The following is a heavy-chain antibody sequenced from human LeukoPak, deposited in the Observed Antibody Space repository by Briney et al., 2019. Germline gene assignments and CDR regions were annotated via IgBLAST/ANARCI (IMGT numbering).Heavy chain of an antibody. J-gene: IGHJ4*02. V-gene: IGHV3-23*01. D-gene: IGHD3-22*01. CDR3: AKDMDYYDSSGYYGFEY. CDR2: ISGSGGST. CDR1: GFTFSSYA. Sequence: GGSLRPSCAASGFTFSSYAMSWVRQAPGKGLEWVSAISGSGGSTYYADSVKGRFTISRDNSKNTLYLQMNSLRAEDTAVYYCAKDMDYYDSSGYYGFEYWGQGTLVTVSS.